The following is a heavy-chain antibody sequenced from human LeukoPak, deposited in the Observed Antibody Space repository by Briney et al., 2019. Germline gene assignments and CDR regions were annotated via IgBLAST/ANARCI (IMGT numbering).Heavy chain of an antibody. CDR3: ARIYIYGSPTSYFDY. D-gene: IGHD5-18*01. CDR1: GFTFSSYN. V-gene: IGHV3-21*01. Sequence: GGSLRLSCAASGFTFSSYNMNWVRQAPGKGVEWGSSISSSSSYVYYADSVKGRFTISRDNAKNSLYLQMNSLRAEDTSVYYCARIYIYGSPTSYFDYWGQGTLVTVSS. J-gene: IGHJ4*02. CDR2: ISSSSSYV.